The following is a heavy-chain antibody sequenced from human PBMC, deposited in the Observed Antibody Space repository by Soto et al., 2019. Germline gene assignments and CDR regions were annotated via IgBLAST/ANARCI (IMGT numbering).Heavy chain of an antibody. J-gene: IGHJ6*02. CDR1: GYTFTSNC. V-gene: IGHV1-18*01. Sequence: CVELSCKASGYTFTSNCLRWAQQALGQGLEWMGWISAYNGNTNYAQKLQGRVTMTTDTSTSTAYMELRSLRSDDTAVYYCARENYDRYGMDIWGQGTTVTVSS. CDR2: ISAYNGNT. D-gene: IGHD3-3*01. CDR3: ARENYDRYGMDI.